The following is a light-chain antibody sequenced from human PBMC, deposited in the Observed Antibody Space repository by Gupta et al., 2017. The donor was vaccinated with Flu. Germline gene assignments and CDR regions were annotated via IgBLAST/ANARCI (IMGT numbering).Light chain of an antibody. J-gene: IGLJ3*02. CDR3: AAWDDSLRGPNWV. CDR1: SSNIGSNY. CDR2: RNN. V-gene: IGLV1-47*01. Sequence: QSVLTQPPSASGTPGQRVTISCSGSSSNIGSNYVYWYQQLPGTAPQLLIYRNNQRPSGVPDRFSGSTSGTSASLAISGLRSEDEADYYCAAWDDSLRGPNWVFGGGTKLTVL.